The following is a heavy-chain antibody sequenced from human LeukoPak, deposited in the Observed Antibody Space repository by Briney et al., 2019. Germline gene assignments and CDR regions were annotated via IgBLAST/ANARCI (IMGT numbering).Heavy chain of an antibody. D-gene: IGHD5-12*01. CDR1: GDSISSGSYY. J-gene: IGHJ4*02. CDR3: ARARRISGYVSGGLDY. CDR2: IYTSGRT. V-gene: IGHV4-61*02. Sequence: PSQTLSLTCTVSGDSISSGSYYWSWIRQPAGKGLEWIGRIYTSGRTNYNPSLKSRVTISVDTSKNQFSLELNSVTAADTAVYYCARARRISGYVSGGLDYWGQGTLVTVSS.